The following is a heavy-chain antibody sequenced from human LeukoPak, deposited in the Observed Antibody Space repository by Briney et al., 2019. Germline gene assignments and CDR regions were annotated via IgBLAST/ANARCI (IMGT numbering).Heavy chain of an antibody. Sequence: RASVKVSCKASGGTFSSYAISWVRQAPGQGLEWMGRIIPILGIANYAQKFQGRVTITADKSTSTAYMELSSLRSEDTAVYYCAREPLPPGGKNWFDPWGQGTLVTVSS. CDR3: AREPLPPGGKNWFDP. CDR2: IIPILGIA. V-gene: IGHV1-69*04. CDR1: GGTFSSYA. D-gene: IGHD3-16*01. J-gene: IGHJ5*02.